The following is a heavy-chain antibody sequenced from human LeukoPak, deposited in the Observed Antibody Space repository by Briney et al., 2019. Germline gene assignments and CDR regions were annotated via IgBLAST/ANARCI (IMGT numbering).Heavy chain of an antibody. CDR1: GFTFSSYG. CDR2: ISYDGSNK. CDR3: AKDAGGSWDYYYGMDV. V-gene: IGHV3-30*18. Sequence: GGSLRLSCAASGFTFSSYGMHWVRQAPGKGLEWVAVISYDGSNKYYADSVKGRSTISRDDSKNTLYLQMNSLRAEDTAVYYCAKDAGGSWDYYYGMDVWGQGTTVTVSS. J-gene: IGHJ6*02. D-gene: IGHD1-14*01.